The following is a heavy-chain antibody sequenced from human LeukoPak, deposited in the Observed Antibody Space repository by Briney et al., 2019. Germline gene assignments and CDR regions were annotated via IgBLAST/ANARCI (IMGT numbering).Heavy chain of an antibody. Sequence: PSETLSLTCTVSGGSISSYYWIWIRQPAGKGLEWIGRIYTSGSTNYNPSLKSRVTMSIDTSKNQFSLKLSSMTAADTAVYYCARGSSSGWYEGAFDIWGQGTMVTVSS. CDR2: IYTSGST. J-gene: IGHJ3*02. V-gene: IGHV4-4*07. CDR1: GGSISSYY. D-gene: IGHD6-19*01. CDR3: ARGSSSGWYEGAFDI.